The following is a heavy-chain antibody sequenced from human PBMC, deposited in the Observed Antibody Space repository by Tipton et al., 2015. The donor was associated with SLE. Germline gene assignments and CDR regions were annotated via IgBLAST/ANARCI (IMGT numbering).Heavy chain of an antibody. CDR2: INHSGSS. CDR1: GGSFSAYY. D-gene: IGHD5-12*01. Sequence: TLSLTCAVYGGSFSAYYWNWIRQPPGKGLEWIGEINHSGSSSYNASLKSRATISVDTSKNQFSLKLSSVTAADTAVYYCARGRARSSDYVAYWYFDLWGRGTQVSVSS. V-gene: IGHV4-34*01. CDR3: ARGRARSSDYVAYWYFDL. J-gene: IGHJ2*01.